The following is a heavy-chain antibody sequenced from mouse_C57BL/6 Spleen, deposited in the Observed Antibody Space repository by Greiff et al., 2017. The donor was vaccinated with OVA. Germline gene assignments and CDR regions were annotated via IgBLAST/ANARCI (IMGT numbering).Heavy chain of an antibody. D-gene: IGHD1-1*01. Sequence: VQRVESGAELARPGASVKMSCKASGYTFTSYTMHWVKQRPGQGLEWIGYINPSSGYTKYNQKFKDKATLTADKSSSTAYMQLSSLTPEDSAVYYCARHGSSFDYWGQGTTLTVSS. CDR2: INPSSGYT. V-gene: IGHV1-4*01. J-gene: IGHJ2*01. CDR3: ARHGSSFDY. CDR1: GYTFTSYT.